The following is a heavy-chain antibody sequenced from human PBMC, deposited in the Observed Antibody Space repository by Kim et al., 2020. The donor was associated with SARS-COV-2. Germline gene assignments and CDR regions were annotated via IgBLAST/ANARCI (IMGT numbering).Heavy chain of an antibody. Sequence: GGSLRLSCAASGFTFSDYYMSWIRQAPGKGLEWVSYISSSSSYTNYADSVKGRFTISRDNAKNSLYLQMNSLRAEDTAVYYCARDRLPHYYGSGSYSYWGQGTLVTVSS. D-gene: IGHD3-10*01. CDR2: ISSSSSYT. CDR1: GFTFSDYY. CDR3: ARDRLPHYYGSGSYSY. V-gene: IGHV3-11*06. J-gene: IGHJ4*02.